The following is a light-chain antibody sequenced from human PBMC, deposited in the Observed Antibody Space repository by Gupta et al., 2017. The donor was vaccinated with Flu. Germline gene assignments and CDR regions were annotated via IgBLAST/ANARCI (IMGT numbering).Light chain of an antibody. CDR3: NSRDSSGDRLI. J-gene: IGLJ2*01. CDR1: SLRTYY. Sequence: SSELTQDSAVSVALGQTVRITCQGDSLRTYYATWYQQKPGQAPVLVIYGKNNRPSGIPDRFSGSSSGNTASLTITGTQAEDEADYYCNSRDSSGDRLIFGGGTKVTVV. CDR2: GKN. V-gene: IGLV3-19*01.